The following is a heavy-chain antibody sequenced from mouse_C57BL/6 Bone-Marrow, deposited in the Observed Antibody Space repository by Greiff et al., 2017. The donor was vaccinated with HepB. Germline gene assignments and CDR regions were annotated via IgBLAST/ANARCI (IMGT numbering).Heavy chain of an antibody. J-gene: IGHJ3*01. CDR3: TTYRHYYGSSWFAY. V-gene: IGHV14-1*01. CDR1: GFNIKDYY. Sequence: VQLQQSGAELVRPGASVKLSCTASGFNIKDYYMHWVKQRPEQGLEWIGRIDPEDGDTEYAPKFQGKATMTADTSTNTPYLQLSSLTSEDTAVYYCTTYRHYYGSSWFAYWGQGTLVTVAA. D-gene: IGHD1-1*01. CDR2: IDPEDGDT.